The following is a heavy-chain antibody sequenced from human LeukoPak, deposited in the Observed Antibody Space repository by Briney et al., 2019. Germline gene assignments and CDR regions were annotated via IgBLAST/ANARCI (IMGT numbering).Heavy chain of an antibody. CDR1: GYTFTSYG. D-gene: IGHD3-22*01. Sequence: ASVKVSCRASGYTFTSYGISWVRQAPGQGLEWMGWISGYNGYTHYAHNLQGRVTMTTDTSTSTAYMELRSLRSDDTAVYYCARDEARYSSGYYPNWFDPWGQGTLVTVSS. CDR2: ISGYNGYT. V-gene: IGHV1-18*01. J-gene: IGHJ5*02. CDR3: ARDEARYSSGYYPNWFDP.